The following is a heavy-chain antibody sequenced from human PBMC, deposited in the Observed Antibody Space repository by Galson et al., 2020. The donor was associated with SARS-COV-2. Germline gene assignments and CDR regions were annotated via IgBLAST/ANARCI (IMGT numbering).Heavy chain of an antibody. V-gene: IGHV4-30-4*07. D-gene: IGHD7-27*01. Sequence: IYYTGDTYYNPSLKSRVTISVDTSKNQFSLKMNSVTAADTAVFYCAREAWGSGRYFDYWGQGTLVTVSS. J-gene: IGHJ4*02. CDR2: IYYTGDT. CDR3: AREAWGSGRYFDY.